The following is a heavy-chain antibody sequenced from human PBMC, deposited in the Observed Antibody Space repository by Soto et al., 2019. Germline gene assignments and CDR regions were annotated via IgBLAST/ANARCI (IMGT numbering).Heavy chain of an antibody. D-gene: IGHD2-2*03. CDR3: ARVIGLDYFDY. CDR2: IYYSGST. V-gene: IGHV4-59*12. Sequence: PSETLSLTCTVSGGSISSYYWSWIRQPPGKGLEWIGYIYYSGSTNYNPSLKSRVTISVDTSKNQFSLKLSSVTAADTAVYYCARVIGLDYFDYWGQGTPVTVSS. CDR1: GGSISSYY. J-gene: IGHJ4*02.